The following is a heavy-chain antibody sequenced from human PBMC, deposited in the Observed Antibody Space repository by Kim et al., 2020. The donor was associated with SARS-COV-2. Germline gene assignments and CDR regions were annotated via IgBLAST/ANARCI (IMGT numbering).Heavy chain of an antibody. CDR3: ARGLGAARRPDY. D-gene: IGHD6-6*01. V-gene: IGHV1-8*01. J-gene: IGHJ4*02. Sequence: GYAQKFQGRVTMTRNTSISTAYMELSSLRSEDTAVYYCARGLGAARRPDYWGQGTLVTVSS.